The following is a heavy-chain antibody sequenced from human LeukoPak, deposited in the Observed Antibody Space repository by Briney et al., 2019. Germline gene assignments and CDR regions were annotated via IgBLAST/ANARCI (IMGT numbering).Heavy chain of an antibody. J-gene: IGHJ4*02. CDR1: GFTFSSYS. CDR3: ARGRGYYDSSGYSDLDY. V-gene: IGHV3-48*02. CDR2: ITASGTAM. D-gene: IGHD3-22*01. Sequence: GGSLRLSCAASGFTFSSYSMNWVRQAPGKGLEWVSHITASGTAMFYADSVKGRFTISRDNAKNSLYLQMNSLRDEDTAVYYCARGRGYYDSSGYSDLDYWGQGTLVTVSS.